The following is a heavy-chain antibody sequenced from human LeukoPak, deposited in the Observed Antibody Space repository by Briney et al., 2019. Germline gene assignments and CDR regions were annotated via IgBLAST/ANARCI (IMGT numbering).Heavy chain of an antibody. D-gene: IGHD3-22*01. V-gene: IGHV3-66*04. Sequence: PGGSLRLSRAASGFTVSSNYMSWVRQAPGKGLEWVSVIYSGGSTYYADSVKGRFTISRDNSKNTLYLQMNSLRAEDTAVYYCAKRDSSGSYPYYFDYWGQGTLVTVSS. CDR2: IYSGGST. CDR1: GFTVSSNY. CDR3: AKRDSSGSYPYYFDY. J-gene: IGHJ4*02.